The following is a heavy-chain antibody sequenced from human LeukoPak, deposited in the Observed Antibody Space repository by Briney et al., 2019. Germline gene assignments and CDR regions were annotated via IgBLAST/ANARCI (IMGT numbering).Heavy chain of an antibody. D-gene: IGHD3-22*01. V-gene: IGHV1-18*01. Sequence: ASVKVSCKASGYTFTSYGISWVRQAPGQGLEWMGWISAYNGNTNYAQKLQGRVTMTTDTSTSTAYMDLRSLRSDDTAVYYCARGQGDSSGYYYYYHYMDVWGKGTTVTVSS. CDR1: GYTFTSYG. J-gene: IGHJ6*03. CDR3: ARGQGDSSGYYYYYHYMDV. CDR2: ISAYNGNT.